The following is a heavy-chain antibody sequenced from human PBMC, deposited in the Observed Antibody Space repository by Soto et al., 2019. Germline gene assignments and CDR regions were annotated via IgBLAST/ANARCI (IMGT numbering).Heavy chain of an antibody. CDR2: IIPILGIA. Sequence: QVQLVQSGAEVKKPGSSVKVSCKASGGTFSSYTISWVRQAPGQGLEWMGRIIPILGIANYAQKFQGRVTITADKSQSTAYMELSSLRSEDTAVYYCARVFVRVPRPETELWVGEPWVSDYYMDVWGKGTTVTVSS. J-gene: IGHJ6*03. D-gene: IGHD3-10*01. CDR1: GGTFSSYT. V-gene: IGHV1-69*02. CDR3: ARVFVRVPRPETELWVGEPWVSDYYMDV.